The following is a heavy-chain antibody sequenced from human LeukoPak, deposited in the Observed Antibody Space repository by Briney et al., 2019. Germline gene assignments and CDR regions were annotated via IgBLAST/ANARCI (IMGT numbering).Heavy chain of an antibody. Sequence: GGSPRLSCAASGFTFTDYYMSWIRQAPGKGLEWVSYISNSGSPTNYAGSVKGRFTLSRDNAKNSLYLQMNSLRAEDTAVYYCARVFKNGSPFDYWGQGTLVTVSS. D-gene: IGHD5-24*01. CDR1: GFTFTDYY. J-gene: IGHJ4*02. V-gene: IGHV3-11*04. CDR3: ARVFKNGSPFDY. CDR2: ISNSGSPT.